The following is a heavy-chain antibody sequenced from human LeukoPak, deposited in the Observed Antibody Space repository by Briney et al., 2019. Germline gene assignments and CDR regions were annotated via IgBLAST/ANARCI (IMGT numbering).Heavy chain of an antibody. CDR3: APLSIAAAGVVDY. CDR1: GLTLSSYG. CDR2: ISGSGGST. Sequence: TGGSLRLSCAASGLTLSSYGVSWVRQAPGKGLEWVSSISGSGGSTYYADSVKGRFTISRDNSKNTLYLQMNSLRAEDTAVYYCAPLSIAAAGVVDYWGQGTLVTVSS. D-gene: IGHD6-25*01. V-gene: IGHV3-23*01. J-gene: IGHJ4*02.